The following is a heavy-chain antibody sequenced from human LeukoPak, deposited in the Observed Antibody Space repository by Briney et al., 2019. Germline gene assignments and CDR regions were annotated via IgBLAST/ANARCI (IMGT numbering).Heavy chain of an antibody. V-gene: IGHV4-34*01. CDR2: INHSGST. CDR3: ARGIAAAYLN. CDR1: GGSFSGYY. D-gene: IGHD6-13*01. Sequence: SETLSLTCAVYGGSFSGYYWSWFRQPPGKGLEWIGEINHSGSTNYNPSLKSRVTISVDTSKNQFSLKLSSVTAADTAVYYCARGIAAAYLNWGQGTLVTVSS. J-gene: IGHJ4*02.